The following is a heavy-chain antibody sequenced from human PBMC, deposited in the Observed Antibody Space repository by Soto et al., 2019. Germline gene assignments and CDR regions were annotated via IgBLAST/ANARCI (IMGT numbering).Heavy chain of an antibody. J-gene: IGHJ4*02. CDR1: GFTFSSYG. V-gene: IGHV3-30*18. D-gene: IGHD3-22*01. CDR3: AKDGHYDTPDY. Sequence: LRLSCAASGFTFSSYGMHWVRQAPGKGLEWVAVISYDGSNKYYADSVKGRFTISRDNSKNTLYLQMNSLRAEDTAVYYCAKDGHYDTPDYWGQGTLVTVSS. CDR2: ISYDGSNK.